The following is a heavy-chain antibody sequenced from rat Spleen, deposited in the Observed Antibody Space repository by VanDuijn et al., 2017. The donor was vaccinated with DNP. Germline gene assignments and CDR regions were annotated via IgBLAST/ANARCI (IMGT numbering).Heavy chain of an antibody. V-gene: IGHV5S13*01. CDR1: GFTFNNHW. Sequence: EVQLVESGGGLVQPGKSLKLSCAASGFTFNNHWMTWIRQAPGKGLEWVASISTGGGNTYYRDSVKGRFTISRDNAKNTLYLQMDSLRSEDTATYYCARSDSYGFPYWGQGTLVTVSS. D-gene: IGHD1-2*01. CDR3: ARSDSYGFPY. J-gene: IGHJ3*01. CDR2: ISTGGGNT.